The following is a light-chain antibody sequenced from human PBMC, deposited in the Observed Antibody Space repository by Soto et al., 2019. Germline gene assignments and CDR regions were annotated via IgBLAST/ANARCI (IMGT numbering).Light chain of an antibody. CDR2: DAS. CDR1: QSLGDNY. J-gene: IGKJ5*01. CDR3: QQYGGSRRT. V-gene: IGKV3-20*01. Sequence: EIVLTQSPGTLSLSPGETATLSCRASQSLGDNYLAWYQQTVDRAPRVLIFDASRRATSIPDRISGSGSGTDFTLSITRLEPEDFAVYYCQQYGGSRRTFGQGTRLEI.